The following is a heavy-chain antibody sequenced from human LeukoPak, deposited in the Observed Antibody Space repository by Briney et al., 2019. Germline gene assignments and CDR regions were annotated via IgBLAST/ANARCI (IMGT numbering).Heavy chain of an antibody. J-gene: IGHJ4*02. V-gene: IGHV4-59*01. CDR3: ARYPFDGYNYYFDY. CDR1: GASISSYY. CDR2: IYYSGSS. D-gene: IGHD5-24*01. Sequence: PSETLSLTCTVSGASISSYYWSWIRQPPGKGLEWIGYIYYSGSSNYNPSLKSRVTISVDTSKTQFSLKLSSVTAADTAVYYCARYPFDGYNYYFDYWGQGAWSPSPQ.